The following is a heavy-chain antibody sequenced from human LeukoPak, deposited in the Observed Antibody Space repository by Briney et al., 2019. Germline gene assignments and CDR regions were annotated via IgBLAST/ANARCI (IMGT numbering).Heavy chain of an antibody. CDR3: ARVVGATGSSDY. Sequence: PSETLSLTCTVSGGSISSDYWSWIRQPPGKGLEWIGYIYYIGSTNYNPSLKSRITISVDTSKSHFSLKLSSVTAADTAVYYCARVVGATGSSDYWGLGTLVTVSS. V-gene: IGHV4-59*01. J-gene: IGHJ4*02. D-gene: IGHD1-26*01. CDR2: IYYIGST. CDR1: GGSISSDY.